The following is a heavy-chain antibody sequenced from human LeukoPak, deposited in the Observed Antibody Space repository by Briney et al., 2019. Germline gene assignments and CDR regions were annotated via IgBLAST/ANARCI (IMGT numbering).Heavy chain of an antibody. CDR3: ARGGGYYYDSSGYPPDY. CDR1: GYTFTSYD. D-gene: IGHD3-22*01. J-gene: IGHJ4*02. CDR2: MNPNSGNT. V-gene: IGHV1-8*01. Sequence: ASVKVSCKASGYTFTSYDINWVLQATGQGLEWMGWMNPNSGNTGYAQKFQGRVTMTRNTSISTAYMELSSLRSEDTAVYYCARGGGYYYDSSGYPPDYWGQGTLVTVSS.